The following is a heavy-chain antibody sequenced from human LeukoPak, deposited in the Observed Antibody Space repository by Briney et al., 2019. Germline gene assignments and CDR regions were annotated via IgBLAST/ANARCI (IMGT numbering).Heavy chain of an antibody. Sequence: ASGPTLVKPTQTLTLTCTFSGFSLTSSGVGVGWIRQPPGKALEWLSFIFWDGDKRYNPSLKTRVTIPTDTSHNEVVLRVTNVDPADTGTYYCAHLTTIFGVVSFFDYWGQGSLVSVSS. D-gene: IGHD3-3*01. V-gene: IGHV2-5*02. CDR1: GFSLTSSGVG. J-gene: IGHJ4*02. CDR3: AHLTTIFGVVSFFDY. CDR2: IFWDGDK.